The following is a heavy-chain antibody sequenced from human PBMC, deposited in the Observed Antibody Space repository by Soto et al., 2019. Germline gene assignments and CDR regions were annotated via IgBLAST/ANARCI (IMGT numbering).Heavy chain of an antibody. CDR2: IDPSDSYT. CDR1: GYSFTSYW. V-gene: IGHV5-10-1*01. CDR3: ASGGDGYNYSHNWFDP. J-gene: IGHJ5*02. Sequence: GESLKISCKGSGYSFTSYWISWVRQMPGKGLEWMGRIDPSDSYTNYSPSFQGHVTISADKSISTAYLQWSSLKASDTAMYYCASGGDGYNYSHNWFDPWGQGTLVTVSS. D-gene: IGHD5-12*01.